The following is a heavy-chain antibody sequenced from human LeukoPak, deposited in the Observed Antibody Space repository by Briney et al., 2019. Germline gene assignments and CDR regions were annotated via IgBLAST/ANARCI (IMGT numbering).Heavy chain of an antibody. CDR1: GFTVSSNY. CDR3: ARSYDSSGYYFDY. Sequence: GGSLTLSCAASGFTVSSNYMSWVRQAPGKGLEWVSVIYSGGSTYYADSVKGRFTISRDNSKNTLYLQMNSLRAEDTAVYYCARSYDSSGYYFDYWGQGTLVTVSS. CDR2: IYSGGST. J-gene: IGHJ4*02. D-gene: IGHD3-22*01. V-gene: IGHV3-66*01.